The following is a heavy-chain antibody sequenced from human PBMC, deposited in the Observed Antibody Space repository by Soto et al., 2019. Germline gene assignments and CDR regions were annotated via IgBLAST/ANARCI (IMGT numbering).Heavy chain of an antibody. D-gene: IGHD3-16*01. CDR2: IKQDGSEK. J-gene: IGHJ4*02. CDR3: FGGNGGPQ. CDR1: GFTFSIHW. Sequence: EVQPVESGGGLVQPGGSLRLSCAASGFTFSIHWMSWVRQAPGKGLEWVANIKQDGSEKYYVDSVKGRFTISRDNVRNSVSLQMNSLRVEDTAVYFCFGGNGGPQWGQGTLVTVSS. V-gene: IGHV3-7*03.